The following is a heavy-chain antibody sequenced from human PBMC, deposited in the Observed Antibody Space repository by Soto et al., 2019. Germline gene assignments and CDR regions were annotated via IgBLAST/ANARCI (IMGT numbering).Heavy chain of an antibody. D-gene: IGHD3-22*01. V-gene: IGHV4-34*01. J-gene: IGHJ6*02. CDR3: ARGVSYYDSSGYYYSDYYGMDV. Sequence: PSETLSLTCAVYGGSFSGYYWSWIRQPPGKGLEWIGEINHSGSTNYNPSLKSRVTISVGTSKYQFSLKLSSVTAADTAVYYCARGVSYYDSSGYYYSDYYGMDVWGQGTTVT. CDR2: INHSGST. CDR1: GGSFSGYY.